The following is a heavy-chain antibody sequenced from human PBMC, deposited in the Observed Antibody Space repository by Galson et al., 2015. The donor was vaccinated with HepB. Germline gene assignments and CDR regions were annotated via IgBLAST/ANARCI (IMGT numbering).Heavy chain of an antibody. D-gene: IGHD5-18*01. J-gene: IGHJ6*02. CDR2: IDWDDKK. Sequence: PALVKPTQTLTLTCSCSGFSLITSAMRVGWIRQPPGKALEWLARIDWDDKKFYSTSLRTRLTISKDTSKNQVVLTMTDMDPVDTAAYFCARASGYNYGSYYYCVMGVGGQATTVTVS. V-gene: IGHV2-70*04. CDR1: GFSLITSAMR. CDR3: ARASGYNYGSYYYCVMGV.